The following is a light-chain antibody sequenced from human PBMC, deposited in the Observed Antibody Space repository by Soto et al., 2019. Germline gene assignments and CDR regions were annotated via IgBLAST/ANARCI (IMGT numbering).Light chain of an antibody. V-gene: IGKV3-20*01. Sequence: EVVLTQSPGTLSLSRGERATLSCRASERIYSASLGWYQQKPGQAPRLLIYGASNRATGIPDRFSGSGSGTDFTLTISRLEPEDFAVYYCQQYGSSGTFGQGTKVDI. CDR2: GAS. J-gene: IGKJ1*01. CDR3: QQYGSSGT. CDR1: ERIYSAS.